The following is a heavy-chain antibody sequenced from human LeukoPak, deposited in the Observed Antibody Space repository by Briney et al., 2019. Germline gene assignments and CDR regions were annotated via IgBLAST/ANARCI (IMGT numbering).Heavy chain of an antibody. CDR3: ARGYYDSSGYWGFFDP. V-gene: IGHV3-21*01. CDR1: GFTFSDYS. D-gene: IGHD3-22*01. Sequence: PGGSLRLSCAASGFTFSDYSMNWVRQAPGKGLEWVSSISRSSNYIYYADSVKGRFTLSRDNAKNSLYLQMNSLRAEDTAVYYCARGYYDSSGYWGFFDPWGQGTLVTVSS. J-gene: IGHJ5*02. CDR2: ISRSSNYI.